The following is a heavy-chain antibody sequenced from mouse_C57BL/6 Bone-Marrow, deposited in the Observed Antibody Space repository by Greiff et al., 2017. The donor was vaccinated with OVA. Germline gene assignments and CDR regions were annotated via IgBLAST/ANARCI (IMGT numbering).Heavy chain of an antibody. CDR3: ARDLRNYGNYGGWYYAMDY. J-gene: IGHJ4*01. CDR1: GFTFSSYA. V-gene: IGHV5-4*01. D-gene: IGHD2-1*01. CDR2: ISDGGSYT. Sequence: EVQLVESGGGLVKPGGSLKLSCAASGFTFSSYAMSWVRQTPEKRLEWVATISDGGSYTYYPDNVKGRFTISRDNAKNNLYLQMSHLKSEDTAMYYWARDLRNYGNYGGWYYAMDYWGQGTSVTVSS.